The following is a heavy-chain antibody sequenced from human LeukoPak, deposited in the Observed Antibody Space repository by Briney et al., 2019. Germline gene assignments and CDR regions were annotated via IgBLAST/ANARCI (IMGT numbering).Heavy chain of an antibody. CDR3: ARGSDSSGYYGDY. V-gene: IGHV4-34*01. CDR1: GGSFSGYY. J-gene: IGHJ4*02. CDR2: INHSGST. Sequence: SETLSLTCAVYGGSFSGYYWSWIRQPPGKGLEWIGEINHSGSTNYNPSLKSRVTISVDTSKNQFSLKLSSVTAADTAVYYCARGSDSSGYYGDYWGQGTLVTVSS. D-gene: IGHD3-22*01.